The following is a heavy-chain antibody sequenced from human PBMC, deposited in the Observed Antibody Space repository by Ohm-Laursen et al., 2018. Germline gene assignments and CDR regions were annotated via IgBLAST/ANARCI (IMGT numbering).Heavy chain of an antibody. CDR3: AGAPNLYYFDY. J-gene: IGHJ4*02. CDR1: GDSISGRY. V-gene: IGHV4-59*08. Sequence: PGTLSLTCTVSGDSISGRYWSWIRQPPGKGLEWIGNIDDNGNTNYNPSLQSRVTISINTSKNQFSLQLRFVTAADTAVYHCAGAPNLYYFDYWGQGTLVTVSP. CDR2: IDDNGNT. D-gene: IGHD1-26*01.